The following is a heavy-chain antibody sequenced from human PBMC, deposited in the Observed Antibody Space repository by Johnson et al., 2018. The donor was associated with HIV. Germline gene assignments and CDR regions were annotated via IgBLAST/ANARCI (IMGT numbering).Heavy chain of an antibody. V-gene: IGHV3-72*01. CDR3: AKDQSSGRLIDAFDI. D-gene: IGHD1-26*01. Sequence: VQLVESGGGLVQPGGSLRLSCAASGFIFSDHYMDWVRQGPGKGLEWVGRIRNKVNSYTTQYAASVKGRFTISRDDSKNLMYLQMNSLRAEDTAVYYCAKDQSSGRLIDAFDIWGQGTMVTVSS. CDR1: GFIFSDHY. J-gene: IGHJ3*02. CDR2: IRNKVNSYTT.